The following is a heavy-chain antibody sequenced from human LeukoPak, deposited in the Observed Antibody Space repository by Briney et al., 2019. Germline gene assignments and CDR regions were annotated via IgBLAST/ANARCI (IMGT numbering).Heavy chain of an antibody. CDR2: IKRKTDGGTT. J-gene: IGHJ4*02. CDR1: GFTFSDAW. Sequence: GGSLRLSCAASGFTFSDAWMTWVRQAPGKGLEWVGHIKRKTDGGTTDYAAPVKGRFTISRDDSKNTLSLQMNSLKTEDTAVYYCTATLGYWGQGTLVTVSS. V-gene: IGHV3-15*01. CDR3: TATLGY.